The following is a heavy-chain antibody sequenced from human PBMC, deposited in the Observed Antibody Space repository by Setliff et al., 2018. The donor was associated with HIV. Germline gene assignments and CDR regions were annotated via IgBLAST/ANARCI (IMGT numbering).Heavy chain of an antibody. D-gene: IGHD3-16*02. V-gene: IGHV1-69*06. Sequence: GASVKVSCKASGGTFSRSVFSWVRQAPGQGLQWMGRFIPMFGATKYAQGFQSRVTITADRSTSTVHMELGSLRSEDTAVYYCARDGAYVWGTYRYQGFDHWGQGTLVTVSS. CDR2: FIPMFGAT. J-gene: IGHJ4*02. CDR1: GGTFSRSV. CDR3: ARDGAYVWGTYRYQGFDH.